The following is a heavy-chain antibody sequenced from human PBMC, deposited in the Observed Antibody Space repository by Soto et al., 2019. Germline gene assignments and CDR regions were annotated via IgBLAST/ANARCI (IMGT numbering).Heavy chain of an antibody. J-gene: IGHJ4*02. V-gene: IGHV4-30-2*01. CDR2: IYHSGSI. CDR3: ARVPDY. CDR1: GGSISSGGYS. Sequence: QLQLQESGSGLVKPSQTLSLTCAVSGGSISSGGYSWSWIRQPPGKGLEWIGYIYHSGSIYYNPALXSXFTITVDRSKNQFSLKLSSVTAADTAVYYCARVPDYGGQGTLVTVSS.